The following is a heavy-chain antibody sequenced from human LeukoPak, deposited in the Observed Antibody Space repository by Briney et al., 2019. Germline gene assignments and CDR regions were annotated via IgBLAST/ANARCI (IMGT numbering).Heavy chain of an antibody. CDR2: ISSSSSYI. V-gene: IGHV3-21*01. CDR3: ARGAIFGVADNWFDP. Sequence: PGGSLRLSCAASGFTFSSYSMNWVRQAPGKGLEWVSSISSSSSYIYYADSVKGRFTISRDNAKNSLYLQMNSLRAEDTAVYYCARGAIFGVADNWFDPWGQGTLVTVSS. CDR1: GFTFSSYS. J-gene: IGHJ5*02. D-gene: IGHD3-3*01.